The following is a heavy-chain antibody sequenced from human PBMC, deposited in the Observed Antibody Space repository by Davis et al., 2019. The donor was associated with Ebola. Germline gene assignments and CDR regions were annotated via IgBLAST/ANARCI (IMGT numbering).Heavy chain of an antibody. CDR2: ISGNSFYT. Sequence: GESLKISCAVSTFTFSTYSMNWVRQAPGKGLEWVSSISGNSFYTYYEDSVKGRFTISRDNSKNTLYLQMNSLRAEDTAVYYCAKDGLMTTVIYYGMDVWGKGTTVTVSS. J-gene: IGHJ6*04. V-gene: IGHV3-21*01. D-gene: IGHD4-11*01. CDR3: AKDGLMTTVIYYGMDV. CDR1: TFTFSTYS.